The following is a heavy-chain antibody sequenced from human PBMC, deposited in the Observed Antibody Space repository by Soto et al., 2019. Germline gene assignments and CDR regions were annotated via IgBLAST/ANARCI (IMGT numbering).Heavy chain of an antibody. J-gene: IGHJ3*02. V-gene: IGHV1-18*04. CDR1: GYTFTTYG. D-gene: IGHD3-22*01. Sequence: ASVKVSCKASGYTFTTYGINWVRQAPGQGLEWMGWISGYNGNTKSAQKIQGRVTVTTDTYTTTSYMELRSLTSGDTAVYYCARGDYYDSSSAFDIWGQGTMVTVSS. CDR2: ISGYNGNT. CDR3: ARGDYYDSSSAFDI.